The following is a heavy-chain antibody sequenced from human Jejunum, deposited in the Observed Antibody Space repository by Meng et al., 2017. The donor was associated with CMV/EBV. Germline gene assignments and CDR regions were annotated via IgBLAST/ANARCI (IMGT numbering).Heavy chain of an antibody. CDR1: GVPFSRYT. CDR2: ILPIFRTP. D-gene: IGHD3-22*01. Sequence: KASGVPFSRYTFSWVRQAPGQALEWLGGILPIFRTPQYAQNFQGRVTVSTDASAATAYMELSSLRSEDTAVYFCAGIPEANSGYFSIWGQGTLVTVSS. J-gene: IGHJ1*01. V-gene: IGHV1-69*05. CDR3: AGIPEANSGYFSI.